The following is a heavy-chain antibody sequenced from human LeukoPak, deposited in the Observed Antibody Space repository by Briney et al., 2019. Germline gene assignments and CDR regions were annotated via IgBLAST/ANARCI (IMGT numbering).Heavy chain of an antibody. J-gene: IGHJ5*02. CDR2: IRYDGSNK. V-gene: IGHV3-30*02. D-gene: IGHD2-8*01. CDR1: GFTFSSYG. CDR3: ARDTPPRTIVLMVYAGWFDP. Sequence: GGSLRLSCAASGFTFSSYGMHWVRQAPGKGLEWVAFIRYDGSNKYYADSVKGRFTISRDNSKNTLYLQMSSLRAEDTAVYYCARDTPPRTIVLMVYAGWFDPWGQGTLVTVSS.